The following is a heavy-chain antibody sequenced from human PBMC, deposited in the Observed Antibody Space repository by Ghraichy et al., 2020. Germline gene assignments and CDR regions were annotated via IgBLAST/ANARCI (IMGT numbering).Heavy chain of an antibody. CDR2: INPNSGAT. CDR1: GYTFTGYY. D-gene: IGHD3-3*01. CDR3: VRGGSITIFGVVYYNFGY. Sequence: ASVKVSCKASGYTFTGYYIHWVRQAPGQGLEWVGWINPNSGATRYTQTLQGRVTMTRDTSITTAYMELSRLRSDDTAVYYFVRGGSITIFGVVYYNFGYWGQGALVTVSS. V-gene: IGHV1-2*02. J-gene: IGHJ4*02.